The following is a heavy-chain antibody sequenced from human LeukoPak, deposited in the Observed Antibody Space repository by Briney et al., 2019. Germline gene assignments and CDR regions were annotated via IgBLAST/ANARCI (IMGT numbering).Heavy chain of an antibody. CDR2: IYYSGST. V-gene: IGHV4-39*01. CDR1: GGSIRSSSHY. Sequence: SETLSLTCTVSGGSIRSSSHYWGWIRQPPGKGLQWIGGIYYSGSTYHNPSLKSRVTISVDTSKNQFSLKVTSVTAADTAAYYCVRRAHYYDSSGYRDPVDYWGQGTLVTVSS. D-gene: IGHD3-22*01. CDR3: VRRAHYYDSSGYRDPVDY. J-gene: IGHJ4*02.